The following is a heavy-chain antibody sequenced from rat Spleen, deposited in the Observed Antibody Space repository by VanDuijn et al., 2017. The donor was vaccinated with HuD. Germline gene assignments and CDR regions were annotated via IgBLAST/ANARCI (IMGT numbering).Heavy chain of an antibody. CDR3: ASLNYGRYY. Sequence: EVQLVESDGGLVRPGRALKLSCAASGFTFSSFAMAWVRQAPKKGLEWVATINSGGTTHYRDSVKGRFTVSRHNERSTLYLQMDSLRSEDTATYYCASLNYGRYYWGQGVMVTVSS. CDR1: GFTFSSFA. CDR2: INSGGTT. D-gene: IGHD1-11*01. V-gene: IGHV5-29*01. J-gene: IGHJ2*01.